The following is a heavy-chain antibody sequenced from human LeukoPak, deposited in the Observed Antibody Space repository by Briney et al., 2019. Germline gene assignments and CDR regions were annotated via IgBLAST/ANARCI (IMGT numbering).Heavy chain of an antibody. Sequence: GGSLRLSCAASGFTFSSYAMTWVRQAPGKGLQWVSAVSGSGAHTYYADSVKGRFTISRDNSKNTLYLQMNSLRAEDTAVYYCAKDGYSSSRYALLNYFDYWGQGTLVTVSS. CDR3: AKDGYSSSRYALLNYFDY. J-gene: IGHJ4*02. V-gene: IGHV3-23*01. CDR1: GFTFSSYA. D-gene: IGHD6-13*01. CDR2: VSGSGAHT.